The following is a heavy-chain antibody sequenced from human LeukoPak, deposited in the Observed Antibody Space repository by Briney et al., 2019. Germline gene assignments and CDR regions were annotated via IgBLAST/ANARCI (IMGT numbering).Heavy chain of an antibody. CDR1: GYTFTGYY. Sequence: AASVKVSCKASGYTFTGYYMHWVRQAPGQGLEWMGWINPNSGGTNYAQKFQGRVTMTRDTSISTAYMELSRLRSDDTAVYYCARTQYYYDSSGLLGGFDYWGQGTLVTVSS. J-gene: IGHJ4*02. CDR2: INPNSGGT. V-gene: IGHV1-2*02. D-gene: IGHD3-22*01. CDR3: ARTQYYYDSSGLLGGFDY.